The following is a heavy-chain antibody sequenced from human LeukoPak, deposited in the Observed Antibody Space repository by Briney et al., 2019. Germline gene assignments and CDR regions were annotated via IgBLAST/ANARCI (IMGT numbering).Heavy chain of an antibody. Sequence: GGSLRLSCAASGFTFSRHPMHWVHQAPGKGLEWVAVIVYDGSEKYYKESVKGRFTISRDNSKNTLYLQMDSLRPEDTAVYYCAKEGWRPTDLPHTDWGQGTLVTVSS. CDR1: GFTFSRHP. V-gene: IGHV3-30*04. J-gene: IGHJ4*02. CDR2: IVYDGSEK. CDR3: AKEGWRPTDLPHTD. D-gene: IGHD2-2*02.